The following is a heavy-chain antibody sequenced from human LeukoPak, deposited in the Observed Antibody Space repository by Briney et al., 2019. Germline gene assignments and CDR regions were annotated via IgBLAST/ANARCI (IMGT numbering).Heavy chain of an antibody. Sequence: PSETLSLTCAVYGGSFSGYYWSWIRQPPGKGLEWIGEINHSGSTNYNPSLKSRVTISVDTSKNQFSLKLSSVTAADTAVYYCARCCSGGSCYSGTTFDYWGQGTLVTVSS. V-gene: IGHV4-34*01. CDR2: INHSGST. J-gene: IGHJ4*02. CDR3: ARCCSGGSCYSGTTFDY. CDR1: GGSFSGYY. D-gene: IGHD2-15*01.